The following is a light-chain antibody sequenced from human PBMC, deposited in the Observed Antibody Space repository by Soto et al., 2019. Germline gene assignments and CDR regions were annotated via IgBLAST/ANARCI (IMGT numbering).Light chain of an antibody. CDR1: SSDVGGYNF. V-gene: IGLV2-11*01. Sequence: QSALTQPRSVSGSPGQSVTISCAGTSSDVGGYNFVSWYQQHPGKGPKLMIFDVNKRPSGVPDRFSGSRSGNTASLTISGLQADDEADYYCATWDSSLSAVVVGGGTKLTVL. J-gene: IGLJ2*01. CDR3: ATWDSSLSAVV. CDR2: DVN.